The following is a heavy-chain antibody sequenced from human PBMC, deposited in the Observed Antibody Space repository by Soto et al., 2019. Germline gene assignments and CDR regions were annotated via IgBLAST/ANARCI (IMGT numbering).Heavy chain of an antibody. CDR3: AREPVAGIWFDP. J-gene: IGHJ5*02. V-gene: IGHV1-18*01. CDR1: GYTFTTYG. CDR2: INAYNGNT. D-gene: IGHD6-19*01. Sequence: QVQLVQYGAEVKKPGASVKVSCKASGYTFTTYGISWVRQAPGQGLEWMGWINAYNGNTNYAQKLQGRVTMTTVSSTSTAYMELRSLRSDDTAVYYCAREPVAGIWFDPWGQGTLVTVSS.